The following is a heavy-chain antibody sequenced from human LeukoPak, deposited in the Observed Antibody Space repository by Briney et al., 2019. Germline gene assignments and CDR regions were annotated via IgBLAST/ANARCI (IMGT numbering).Heavy chain of an antibody. CDR1: GFTISSNY. CDR2: IYSGGST. CDR3: ARVYYYGSGSYSFDY. J-gene: IGHJ4*02. V-gene: IGHV3-66*01. D-gene: IGHD3-10*01. Sequence: PGGSLRLSCAASGFTISSNYMSWVRQAPGKGLEWVSIIYSGGSTYYADSVKGRFTISRDNSKNTLYLQMNSLRAEDTAVYYCARVYYYGSGSYSFDYWGQGTLVTVSS.